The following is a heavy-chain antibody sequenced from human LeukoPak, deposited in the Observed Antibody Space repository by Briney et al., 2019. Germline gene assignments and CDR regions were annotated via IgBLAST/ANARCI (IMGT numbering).Heavy chain of an antibody. CDR3: ASRLRDSSGYYSGFDY. CDR1: GGSFSDYY. J-gene: IGHJ4*02. V-gene: IGHV4-34*01. CDR2: INHSGGT. D-gene: IGHD3-22*01. Sequence: SETLSLTCAVYGGSFSDYYWSWIRQPPGKGLEWIGEINHSGGTNYNPSLKSRVTVSVDTSKNQFSLKLRSVTAADTAIYYCASRLRDSSGYYSGFDYWGQGTLVTVSS.